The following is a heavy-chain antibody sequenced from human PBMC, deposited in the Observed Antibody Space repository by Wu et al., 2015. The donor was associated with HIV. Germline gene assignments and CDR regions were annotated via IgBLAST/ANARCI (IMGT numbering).Heavy chain of an antibody. J-gene: IGHJ6*03. CDR1: GGTFSSYA. Sequence: QVQLVQSGAEVKKPGSSVRVSCKASGGTFSSYAINWVRQAPGQGLEWMGWINPNTGGTDYAQKFQGRVTMTRDTSITTAYMELNRLKSDDTALYYCARDPGGIYYFYYYMDVWGKGTTVTVSS. CDR3: ARDPGGIYYFYYYMDV. V-gene: IGHV1-2*02. CDR2: INPNTGGT.